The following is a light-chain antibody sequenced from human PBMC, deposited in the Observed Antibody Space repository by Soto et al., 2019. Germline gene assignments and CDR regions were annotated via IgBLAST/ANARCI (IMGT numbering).Light chain of an antibody. V-gene: IGKV3-15*01. J-gene: IGKJ4*01. CDR2: GAS. Sequence: EIVMTQSPATLSVSPGERATLSCRASQSVSSDLVWYQQKPGQAPRLLIYGASTRATGIPARFSGSGSGTEFTLTIRSLQSEDFAVYYCQQYNNWPPTFGGGTKVEIK. CDR1: QSVSSD. CDR3: QQYNNWPPT.